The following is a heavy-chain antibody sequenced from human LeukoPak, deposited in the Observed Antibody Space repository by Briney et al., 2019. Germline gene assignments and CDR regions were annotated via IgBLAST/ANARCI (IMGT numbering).Heavy chain of an antibody. Sequence: PGGSLRLSCAVSGFTFSTYEMNWVRQAPGKGLEWVSYISRSGITKYYADSVQGRFTVSRDNAKNSLYLQMNSLRAEDTAVYYCARDAKEETATMGEGWFDPWGQGTLVTVSS. V-gene: IGHV3-48*03. CDR3: ARDAKEETATMGEGWFDP. CDR1: GFTFSTYE. D-gene: IGHD5-24*01. CDR2: ISRSGITK. J-gene: IGHJ5*02.